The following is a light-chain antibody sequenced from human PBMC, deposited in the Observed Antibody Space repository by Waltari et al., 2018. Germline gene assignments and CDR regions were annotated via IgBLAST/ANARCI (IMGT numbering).Light chain of an antibody. Sequence: DIQMTQSPFSLSASVGDRVTITCRASQSISSYLNWYQQKPGKAPKVLIYAASSLQSGVPSRFSGSGSATDFTLTISSLQPEDFATYYCQQSYSMPFTFGPGTAVDVK. J-gene: IGKJ3*01. V-gene: IGKV1-39*01. CDR1: QSISSY. CDR2: AAS. CDR3: QQSYSMPFT.